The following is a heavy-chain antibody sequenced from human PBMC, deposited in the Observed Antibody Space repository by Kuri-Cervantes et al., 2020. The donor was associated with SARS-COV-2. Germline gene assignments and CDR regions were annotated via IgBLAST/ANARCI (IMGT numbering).Heavy chain of an antibody. CDR1: GFTFSSYW. CDR3: ARGGRGYGDFPLDY. J-gene: IGHJ4*02. V-gene: IGHV3-74*01. D-gene: IGHD4-17*01. CDR2: INGEGRST. Sequence: GGSLRLSCAASGFTFSSYWMHWVRQAPGKGLVWVSRINGEGRSTAYADSVKGRFTISRDNAKNSLYLQMNSLRAEDTAVYYCARGGRGYGDFPLDYWGQGTLVTVSS.